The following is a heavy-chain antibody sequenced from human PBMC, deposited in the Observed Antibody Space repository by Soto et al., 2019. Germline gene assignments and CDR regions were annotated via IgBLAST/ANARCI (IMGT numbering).Heavy chain of an antibody. CDR3: ARVGSRSSIDYYYYGMDV. J-gene: IGHJ6*02. D-gene: IGHD6-6*01. CDR2: IYRSGST. Sequence: EVQLVETGGGLIQPGGSLRLSCAASGFTVSRKYMNWVRQAPGKGLEWVSVIYRSGSTYYADSVKGRFTIARDNSKNTLHLQMNSRRAEDTAVYYWARVGSRSSIDYYYYGMDVWGQGTTVTVSS. CDR1: GFTVSRKY. V-gene: IGHV3-53*02.